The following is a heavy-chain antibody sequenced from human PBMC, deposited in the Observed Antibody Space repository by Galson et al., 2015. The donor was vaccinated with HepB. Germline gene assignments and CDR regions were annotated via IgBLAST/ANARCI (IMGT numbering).Heavy chain of an antibody. CDR1: GFTFSDFA. V-gene: IGHV3-23*01. CDR2: ISGSGAST. CDR3: AKGSGTYFTVGPFDP. Sequence: SLRLSCAASGFTFSDFAMTWVRRPPGRGLEWVSAISGSGASTYYTGSVQGRWTISRDNSRNTLYLQMNNLRVDDAAIYYCAKGSGTYFTVGPFDPWGQGTLVTVSS. J-gene: IGHJ5*02. D-gene: IGHD1-26*01.